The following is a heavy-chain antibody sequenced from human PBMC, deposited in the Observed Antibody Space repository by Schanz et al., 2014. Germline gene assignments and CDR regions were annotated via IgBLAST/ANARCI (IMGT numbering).Heavy chain of an antibody. V-gene: IGHV3-21*01. CDR3: ARGRRGDCRRTSCTYYFDY. CDR2: ITSTSRYI. D-gene: IGHD2-2*01. CDR1: GFTFSSHS. Sequence: VQLVESGGGVVQPGRSLRLSCVASGFTFSSHSMNWVRQAPGKGLEWVSSITSTSRYIYYADSLKGRFTISRDNAKNTLYLQMNSLRAEDTAVYYCARGRRGDCRRTSCTYYFDYWGQGTLVTVSS. J-gene: IGHJ4*02.